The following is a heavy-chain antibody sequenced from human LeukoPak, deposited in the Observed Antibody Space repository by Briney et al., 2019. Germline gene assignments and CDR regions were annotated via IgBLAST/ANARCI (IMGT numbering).Heavy chain of an antibody. V-gene: IGHV4-39*01. D-gene: IGHD3-3*01. CDR1: GGSISSSSYY. CDR3: ARQAGIRIRFLEWLLYGDY. J-gene: IGHJ4*02. CDR2: IYYSGST. Sequence: SETLSLTCTVSGGSISSSSYYWGWIRQPPGKGLEWIGSIYYSGSTYYNPSLKSRVTISVDTSKNQFSLKLSSVTAADTAVYYCARQAGIRIRFLEWLLYGDYWGQGTLVTVSS.